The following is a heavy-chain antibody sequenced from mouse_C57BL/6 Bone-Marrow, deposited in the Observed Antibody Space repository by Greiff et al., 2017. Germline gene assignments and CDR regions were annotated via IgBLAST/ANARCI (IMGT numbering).Heavy chain of an antibody. CDR3: ARYDYGGGLAY. Sequence: LQESGAELVRPGTSVKMSCKASGYTFTNYWIGWAKQRPGHGLEWIGDIYPGGGYTNYNETYKGKAKLTADKSSRTAYMQFSSRTSEDFTIYYYARYDYGGGLAYWGQGTLVTVSA. CDR1: GYTFTNYW. J-gene: IGHJ3*01. V-gene: IGHV1-63*01. D-gene: IGHD2-4*01. CDR2: IYPGGGYT.